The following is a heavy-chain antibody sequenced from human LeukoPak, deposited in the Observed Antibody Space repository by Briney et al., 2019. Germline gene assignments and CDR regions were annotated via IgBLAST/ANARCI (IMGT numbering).Heavy chain of an antibody. Sequence: SETLSLTCTDSGGSISSYYWSWIRQPPGKGLEWIGYIYYSGSTNYNPSLKGRVTISVDTSKNQFSLKLSSVTAADTAVYYCARGLKYVAAAGTIGKWFDPWGQGTLVTVSS. CDR2: IYYSGST. CDR3: ARGLKYVAAAGTIGKWFDP. V-gene: IGHV4-59*01. J-gene: IGHJ5*02. D-gene: IGHD6-13*01. CDR1: GGSISSYY.